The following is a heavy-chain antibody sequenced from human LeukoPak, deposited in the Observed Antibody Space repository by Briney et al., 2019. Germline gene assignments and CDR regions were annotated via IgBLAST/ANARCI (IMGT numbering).Heavy chain of an antibody. D-gene: IGHD3-22*01. J-gene: IGHJ4*02. V-gene: IGHV3-23*01. Sequence: GGSLGLSCAASGFTFSSYAMSWVRQAPGKGLEWVSAISGSGGSTYYADSVKGRFTISRDNSKNTLYLQMNSLRAEDTAVYYCAKQYDSSGYYYPIDYWGQGTLVTVSS. CDR3: AKQYDSSGYYYPIDY. CDR1: GFTFSSYA. CDR2: ISGSGGST.